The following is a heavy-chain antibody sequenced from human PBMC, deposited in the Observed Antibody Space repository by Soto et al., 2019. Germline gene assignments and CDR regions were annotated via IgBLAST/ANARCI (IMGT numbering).Heavy chain of an antibody. V-gene: IGHV1-8*01. CDR1: GYTFTSYD. CDR3: ARERNMYGMDV. Sequence: ASVKVSCKASGYTFTSYDINWVRQATGQGLEWMGWMNPNSGNTVYAQKFQGRVTMTRNTSIGTAYMELSSLRSEDTAVYYCARERNMYGMDVWGQGTTVTVSS. J-gene: IGHJ6*02. CDR2: MNPNSGNT. D-gene: IGHD1-1*01.